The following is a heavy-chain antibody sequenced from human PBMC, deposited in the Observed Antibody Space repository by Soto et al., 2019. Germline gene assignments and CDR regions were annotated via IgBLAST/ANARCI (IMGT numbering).Heavy chain of an antibody. CDR1: GGSISSYY. Sequence: XETLALTCTVSGGSISSYYWSWIRQPPGKGLEWIGYIYYSGSTNYNPSLKSRVTISVDTSKNQFSLKLSSVTAADTAVYYCARRRPNYYDSSGYYPKGAFDIWGQGTMVTVSS. D-gene: IGHD3-22*01. V-gene: IGHV4-59*01. CDR3: ARRRPNYYDSSGYYPKGAFDI. CDR2: IYYSGST. J-gene: IGHJ3*02.